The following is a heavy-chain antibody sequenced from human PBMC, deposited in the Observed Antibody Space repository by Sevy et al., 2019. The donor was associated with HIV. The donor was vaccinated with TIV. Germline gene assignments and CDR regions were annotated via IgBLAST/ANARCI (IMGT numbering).Heavy chain of an antibody. J-gene: IGHJ6*02. CDR3: ASPVGYSYGYYYYYGMDV. Sequence: GESLKISCAASGFTFSDYYMSWIRQAQGKGLEWVSYISSSGSTIYYADSVKGRFTISRDNAKNSLYLQMNSLRAEDTAVYYCASPVGYSYGYYYYYGMDVWGQGTTVTVSS. CDR2: ISSSGSTI. D-gene: IGHD5-18*01. CDR1: GFTFSDYY. V-gene: IGHV3-11*01.